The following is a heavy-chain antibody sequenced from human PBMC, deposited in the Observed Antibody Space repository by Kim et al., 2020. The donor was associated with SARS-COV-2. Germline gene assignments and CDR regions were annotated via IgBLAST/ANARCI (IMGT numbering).Heavy chain of an antibody. V-gene: IGHV3-23*01. CDR3: AKDPDSINPRNWFDP. Sequence: DAVKGRFTISRDNSKNTLYLQMNSLRAEDTAVYYCAKDPDSINPRNWFDPWGQGTLVTVSS. J-gene: IGHJ5*02. D-gene: IGHD3-22*01.